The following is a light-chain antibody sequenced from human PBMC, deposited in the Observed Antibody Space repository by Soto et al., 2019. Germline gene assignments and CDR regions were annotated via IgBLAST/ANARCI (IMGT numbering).Light chain of an antibody. CDR1: SSDVGGYNY. CDR2: DVS. CDR3: SSYTSSSSV. Sequence: QSALTQPASVSGSPGQSITISCTGTSSDVGGYNYVSWYQQHPCKAPKLMIYDVSNRPSGVSNCFSGSKSGNTASLTISGLQAEDEADYYCSSYTSSSSVFGGGTKLTVL. V-gene: IGLV2-14*01. J-gene: IGLJ2*01.